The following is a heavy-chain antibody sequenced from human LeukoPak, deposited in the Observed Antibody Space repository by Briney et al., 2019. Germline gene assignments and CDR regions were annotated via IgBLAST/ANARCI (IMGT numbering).Heavy chain of an antibody. CDR2: IYPGDSDT. V-gene: IGHV5-51*01. CDR3: ARRGQYYDSSGYRSDAFDI. D-gene: IGHD3-22*01. J-gene: IGHJ3*02. Sequence: GESLKISCKVSGYSFTNYWIGWVRQMPGKFLEWMGIIYPGDSDTKYSPSFQGKVTISADKSVSTAYLQWSSLKASDTAMYYCARRGQYYDSSGYRSDAFDIWGQGTMVTVSS. CDR1: GYSFTNYW.